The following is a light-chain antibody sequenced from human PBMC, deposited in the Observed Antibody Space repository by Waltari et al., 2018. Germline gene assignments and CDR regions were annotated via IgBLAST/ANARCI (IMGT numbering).Light chain of an antibody. CDR3: QAWGTGFRV. CDR1: GGHTYNA. J-gene: IGLJ2*01. V-gene: IGLV4-69*01. CDR2: VNTDGSH. Sequence: QLVLTQSPSASASLGASVKLTCTVSGGHTYNAIAWPQQRPEKGPRYLLKVNTDGSHVKWDGIPDRFSGSSSGAERYLTISSLQSDDEADYYCQAWGTGFRVFGGGTKLTVL.